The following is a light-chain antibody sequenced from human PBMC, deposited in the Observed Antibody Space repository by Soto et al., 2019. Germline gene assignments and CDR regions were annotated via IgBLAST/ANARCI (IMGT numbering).Light chain of an antibody. CDR3: QQYGSSPRT. CDR1: QSVSSN. J-gene: IGKJ1*01. Sequence: EIVMTQSPATLSVSPGERATLSCRASQSVSSNLAWYQQKPGQAPRLLIYGASSRATGIPVRFSGSGSGTDFTLTISRLEPEDFAVYYCQQYGSSPRTFGQVTKVDIK. CDR2: GAS. V-gene: IGKV3-20*01.